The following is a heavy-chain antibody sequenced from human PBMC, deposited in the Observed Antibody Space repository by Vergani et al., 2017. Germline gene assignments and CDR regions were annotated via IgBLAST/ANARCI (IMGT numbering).Heavy chain of an antibody. CDR3: ATKSCVTPGCQIGYFRE. J-gene: IGHJ1*01. CDR2: ISYDGTQK. D-gene: IGHD6-13*01. V-gene: IGHV3-30*03. CDR1: GFTSSYYG. Sequence: QVHLVESGGGVVQPGRSLRLSCVVSGFTSSYYGMHWVRQAPGKGLEWVAVISYDGTQKYYADSVKGRFTISRDNSKSTLSLQMNSLRPEDTAVYYCATKSCVTPGCQIGYFREWVQGTLVTVSS.